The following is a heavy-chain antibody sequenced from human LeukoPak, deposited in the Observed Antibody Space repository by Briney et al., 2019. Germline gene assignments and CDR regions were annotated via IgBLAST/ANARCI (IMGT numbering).Heavy chain of an antibody. D-gene: IGHD3-10*01. V-gene: IGHV1-69*04. CDR2: IIPILGIA. CDR1: GGTFSSYA. CDR3: ARDMVRGSSFYYGMDV. Sequence: SVKVSCKASGGTFSSYAISWVRQAPGQGLEWMGRIIPILGIANYAQKFQGRVTITADKSTSTAYMELSNLRSEDTAVYYCARDMVRGSSFYYGMDVWGQGTTVTVSS. J-gene: IGHJ6*02.